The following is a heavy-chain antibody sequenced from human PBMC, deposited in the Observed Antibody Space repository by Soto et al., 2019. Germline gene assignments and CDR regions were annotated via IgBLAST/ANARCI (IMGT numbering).Heavy chain of an antibody. CDR1: GFTFSSYA. J-gene: IGHJ1*01. CDR2: ISGSGGST. D-gene: IGHD6-19*01. V-gene: IGHV3-23*01. CDR3: AISGYSSGWYGYFQH. Sequence: EVQLLESGGGLVQPGGSLRLSCAASGFTFSSYAMSWVRQAPGKGLEWVSAISGSGGSTYYADSVKGRFTISRDNSKNTLYLQMNSLRAKDTAVYYCAISGYSSGWYGYFQHWGQGTLVTVSS.